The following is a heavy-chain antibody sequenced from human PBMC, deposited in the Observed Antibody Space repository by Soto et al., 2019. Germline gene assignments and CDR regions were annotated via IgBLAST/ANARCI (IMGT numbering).Heavy chain of an antibody. CDR1: GGSISSSSYY. Sequence: QLQLQESGPGLVKPSETLSLTCTVSGGSISSSSYYWGWIRQPPGKGLEWIGSIYYSGSTYYNPSLKSRVTISVDTSKNQFSLKLSSVTAADTAVYYCWARLVRGPIAFDIWGQGTMVTVSS. CDR3: WARLVRGPIAFDI. J-gene: IGHJ3*02. V-gene: IGHV4-39*01. D-gene: IGHD3-9*01. CDR2: IYYSGST.